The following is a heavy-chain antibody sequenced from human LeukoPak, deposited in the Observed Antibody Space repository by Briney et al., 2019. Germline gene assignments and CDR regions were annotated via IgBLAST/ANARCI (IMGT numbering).Heavy chain of an antibody. V-gene: IGHV3-53*01. CDR3: AKDLGDYGGSPIDY. CDR1: GFTVSSYY. Sequence: GGSLRLSCAASGFTVSSYYMNWVRQAPGKELEWVSVIYTGGGRYYADSVRGRFTISRDTSKNMVFLQMNSLRVEDMSVYYCAKDLGDYGGSPIDYCGQGTLVTVSS. D-gene: IGHD4-23*01. CDR2: IYTGGGR. J-gene: IGHJ4*02.